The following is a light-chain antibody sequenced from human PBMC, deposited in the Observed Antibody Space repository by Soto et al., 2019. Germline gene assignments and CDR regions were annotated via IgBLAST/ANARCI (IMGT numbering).Light chain of an antibody. CDR1: QSVRSSH. CDR3: HRHNNWPHT. V-gene: IGKV3-15*01. J-gene: IGKJ2*01. Sequence: IVVTQSPGTLSLSPGERATLSCRASQSVRSSHLAWYQQKPGQAPRLLIYGASTRATGVPARFSGSGSGTDFSLTIIGLQSEEPAVYYYHRHNNWPHTFGQGTKVDIK. CDR2: GAS.